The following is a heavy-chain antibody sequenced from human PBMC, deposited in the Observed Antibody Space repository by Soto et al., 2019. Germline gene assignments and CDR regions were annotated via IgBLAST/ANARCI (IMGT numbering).Heavy chain of an antibody. Sequence: SETLSLTCTVSGCSISSYYWSWIRQPPGKGLEWIGYIYYSGSTNYNPSLKSRVTISVDTSKNQFSLKLSSVTAADTAVYYCARSMVIVGIDSWGQGILVTVSS. V-gene: IGHV4-59*01. CDR2: IYYSGST. J-gene: IGHJ4*02. D-gene: IGHD3-10*01. CDR3: ARSMVIVGIDS. CDR1: GCSISSYY.